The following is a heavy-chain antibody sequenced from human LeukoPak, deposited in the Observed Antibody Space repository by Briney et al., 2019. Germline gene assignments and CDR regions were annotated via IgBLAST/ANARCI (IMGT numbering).Heavy chain of an antibody. CDR3: ARDSDSSGWSYYFDY. D-gene: IGHD6-19*01. J-gene: IGHJ4*02. CDR2: INPSGGST. CDR1: GYTFTSYY. V-gene: IGHV1-46*01. Sequence: GASVKVSCKASGYTFTSYYMHWVRQAPGQGLEWMGIINPSGGSTSYAQKFQGRVTMTRDTSTSTVYMELSSLRSDDTAVYYCARDSDSSGWSYYFDYWGQGTLVTVSS.